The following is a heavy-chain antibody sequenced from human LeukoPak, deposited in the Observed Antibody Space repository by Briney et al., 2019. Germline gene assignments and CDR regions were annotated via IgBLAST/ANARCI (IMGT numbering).Heavy chain of an antibody. V-gene: IGHV1-18*01. D-gene: IGHD2-2*02. Sequence: GASVKVSCKASGYTFTSYGISWVRQAPGQGLEWMGWISAYNGNTNYAQKFQGRVTMTEDTSTDTAYMELSSLRSEDTAVYYCAIWAGYCSSTSCYRGGFDPWGQGTLVTVSS. CDR1: GYTFTSYG. J-gene: IGHJ5*02. CDR2: ISAYNGNT. CDR3: AIWAGYCSSTSCYRGGFDP.